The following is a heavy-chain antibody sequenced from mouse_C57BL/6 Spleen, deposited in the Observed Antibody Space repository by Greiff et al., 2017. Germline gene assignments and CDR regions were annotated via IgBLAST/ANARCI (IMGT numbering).Heavy chain of an antibody. D-gene: IGHD2-3*01. CDR2: IHPNGGRI. CDR1: GYTFTSYW. Sequence: VQLQQPGAELVKPGASVKLSCKASGYTFTSYWMHWVKQTPGQGLEWIGMIHPNGGRINYNETLKSKATLTGDKSSSTAYMQRSSLTSEDSAVYYCARLYDGYVYSMDYWGQGTSVTVSS. CDR3: ARLYDGYVYSMDY. V-gene: IGHV1-64*01. J-gene: IGHJ4*01.